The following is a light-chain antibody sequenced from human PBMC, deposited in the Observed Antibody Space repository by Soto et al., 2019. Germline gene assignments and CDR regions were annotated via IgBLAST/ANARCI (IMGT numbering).Light chain of an antibody. V-gene: IGKV3-11*01. CDR2: DAS. J-gene: IGKJ4*01. CDR1: QSVSSY. CDR3: QQRSNWPLT. Sequence: EIVLTQSPATLSLSPGESATLSCRASQSVSSYLAWYQQKPGQAPRLLIYDASNRATGIAARFSGSGSGTDFTLTISSLEPEDFAVYYCQQRSNWPLTFGGGTKLEIK.